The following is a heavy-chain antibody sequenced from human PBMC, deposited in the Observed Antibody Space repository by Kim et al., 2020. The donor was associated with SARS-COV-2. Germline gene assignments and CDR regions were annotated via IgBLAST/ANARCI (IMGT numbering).Heavy chain of an antibody. CDR3: ASDMGSSIAARPTYFDY. D-gene: IGHD6-6*01. CDR1: GGTFSSYA. Sequence: SVKVSCKASGGTFSSYAISWVRQAPGQGLEWMGGIIPIFGTANYAQKFQGRVTITADESTSTTYMELSSLRSEDTAVYYCASDMGSSIAARPTYFDYWGQGTLVTVSS. V-gene: IGHV1-69*13. CDR2: IIPIFGTA. J-gene: IGHJ4*02.